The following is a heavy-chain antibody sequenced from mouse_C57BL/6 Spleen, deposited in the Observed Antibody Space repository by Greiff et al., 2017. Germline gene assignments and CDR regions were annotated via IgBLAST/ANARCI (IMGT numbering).Heavy chain of an antibody. Sequence: EVQLQQSGPELVKPGASVKISCKASGYTFTDYYMNWVKQSHGKSLEWIGDINPNNGGTSYNQKFKGKATLTVDKSSSTAYMELRSLTSEDSAVYYCARRSPYDYDVPWFAYWGQGTLVTVSA. CDR3: ARRSPYDYDVPWFAY. CDR2: INPNNGGT. V-gene: IGHV1-26*01. D-gene: IGHD2-4*01. J-gene: IGHJ3*01. CDR1: GYTFTDYY.